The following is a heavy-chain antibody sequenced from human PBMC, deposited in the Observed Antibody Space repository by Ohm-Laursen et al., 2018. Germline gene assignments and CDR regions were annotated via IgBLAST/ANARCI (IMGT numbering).Heavy chain of an antibody. V-gene: IGHV1-8*02. CDR2: MNPNSGNT. D-gene: IGHD4-17*01. Sequence: SSVKVSCKASGYTFTSYYMHWVRQAPGQGLEWMGWMNPNSGNTGYAQKFQGRVTMTRNTSINTAYMELSSLRSEDTAVYYCARDGGNYGDSFDYWGQGTLVTVSS. J-gene: IGHJ4*02. CDR1: GYTFTSYY. CDR3: ARDGGNYGDSFDY.